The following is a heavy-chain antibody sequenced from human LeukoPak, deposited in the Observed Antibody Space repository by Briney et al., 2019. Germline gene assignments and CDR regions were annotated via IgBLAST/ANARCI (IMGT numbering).Heavy chain of an antibody. CDR3: AKAVAAMTFDY. CDR1: GFTFSSYA. J-gene: IGHJ4*02. Sequence: PGGSLRRSCAASGFTFSSYAMGWVRQAPGKGLEWVSSISGTGGSTYYADSVKGRFTISRDNSKNTLYLQMSSLRAEDTAVYYCAKAVAAMTFDYWGQGTLATVSS. D-gene: IGHD6-19*01. V-gene: IGHV3-23*01. CDR2: ISGTGGST.